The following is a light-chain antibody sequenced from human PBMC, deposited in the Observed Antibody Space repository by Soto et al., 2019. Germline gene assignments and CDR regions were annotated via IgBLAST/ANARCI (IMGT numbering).Light chain of an antibody. V-gene: IGKV3-20*01. CDR3: QHYGSSHT. CDR2: GAS. CDR1: QSVSSSS. J-gene: IGKJ2*01. Sequence: EIVLTQSPGTLSLSPGERTTLSCRASQSVSSSSLAWYQQKPGQAPRLLIYGASSRATGIPDRFSGSGSGTDFTLTISRLEPEDFAMYYCQHYGSSHTFGQGTKLEIK.